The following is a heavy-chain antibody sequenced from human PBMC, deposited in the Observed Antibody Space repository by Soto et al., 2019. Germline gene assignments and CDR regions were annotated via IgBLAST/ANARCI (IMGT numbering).Heavy chain of an antibody. CDR2: ISSNSAYI. V-gene: IGHV3-21*01. Sequence: GSLRHSCAASWFTFRSFTINWVRQAPGKGLEWVSTISSNSAYIYYTDALRGRFTISRDNAKNSLHLQMNSLRAEDTAVYYCTRDASRDSSARGWFDPWGPGTLVTVSS. D-gene: IGHD6-13*01. CDR1: WFTFRSFT. CDR3: TRDASRDSSARGWFDP. J-gene: IGHJ5*02.